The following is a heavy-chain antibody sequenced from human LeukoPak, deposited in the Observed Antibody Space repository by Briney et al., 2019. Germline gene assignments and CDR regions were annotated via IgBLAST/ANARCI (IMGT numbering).Heavy chain of an antibody. J-gene: IGHJ3*02. D-gene: IGHD3-22*01. CDR2: INPSDGST. CDR1: GYTCTNYY. V-gene: IGHV1-46*01. Sequence: ASVKVSCKASGYTCTNYYIHWVRQAPGQGLEWMGIINPSDGSTTYAQRFQGRVTMTRDTSTSTVYMELSSLRSEDTAVYYCARAYYDSSGYSNDDAFDIWGQGTMVTVSS. CDR3: ARAYYDSSGYSNDDAFDI.